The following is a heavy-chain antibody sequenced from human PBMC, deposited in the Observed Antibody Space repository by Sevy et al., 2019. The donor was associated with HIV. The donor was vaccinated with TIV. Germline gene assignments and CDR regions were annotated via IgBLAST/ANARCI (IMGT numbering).Heavy chain of an antibody. Sequence: GGSLRLSCAASGFAFSSHAMHWVRQAPGKGLEWVAVISYEGTETFYAASVEGRFTISRDNSQNMLSLQINSLRPEDTAVYYCARDGGYSIKWYPLYWGHGTLVTASS. J-gene: IGHJ4*01. V-gene: IGHV3-30-3*01. CDR1: GFAFSSHA. D-gene: IGHD6-13*01. CDR3: ARDGGYSIKWYPLY. CDR2: ISYEGTET.